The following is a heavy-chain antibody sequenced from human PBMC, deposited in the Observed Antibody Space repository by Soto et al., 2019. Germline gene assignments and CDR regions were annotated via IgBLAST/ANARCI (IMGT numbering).Heavy chain of an antibody. J-gene: IGHJ6*02. Sequence: EVHLVESGGGLVKPGGSLRLSCAVSGFTFSSCTMNWVRQAPGKGLEWVSPISPSTSHIYYADSVKGRFTISRDNAKTALFLQMNSLRAEDTAVYYCSGCSGGACHQNYGMDVWGQGTTVTVSS. CDR3: SGCSGGACHQNYGMDV. CDR2: ISPSTSHI. CDR1: GFTFSSCT. V-gene: IGHV3-21*01. D-gene: IGHD2-15*01.